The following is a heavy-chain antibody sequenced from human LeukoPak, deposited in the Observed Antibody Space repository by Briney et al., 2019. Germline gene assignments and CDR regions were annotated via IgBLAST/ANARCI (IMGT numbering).Heavy chain of an antibody. J-gene: IGHJ5*02. CDR2: IHHSGST. CDR3: ARGRGWFGGLLYSWFDP. CDR1: GGPFSVYY. Sequence: SQTLSLTRAVYGGPFSVYYWSWIRQPPGKGLECIGEIHHSGSTNYNPSLKSRVTISVDTSKNQFSLKLRSVTAADTAVYYCARGRGWFGGLLYSWFDPWGQATLVTVSS. V-gene: IGHV4-34*01. D-gene: IGHD3-10*01.